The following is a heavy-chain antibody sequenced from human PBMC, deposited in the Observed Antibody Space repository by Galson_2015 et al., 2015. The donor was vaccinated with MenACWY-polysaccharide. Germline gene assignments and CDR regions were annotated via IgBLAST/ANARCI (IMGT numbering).Heavy chain of an antibody. V-gene: IGHV3-23*01. Sequence: SLRISCEASGFTVSTYAMSWVRQAPGKGPEWVSFIRGNGGRTEYVDSVKGRFTISRDNSKNTLDLQMNSLRAEDTAVYYCAKTRGGDTASDSWGQGTLVTVSS. CDR2: IRGNGGRT. CDR3: AKTRGGDTASDS. CDR1: GFTVSTYA. J-gene: IGHJ4*02. D-gene: IGHD5-18*01.